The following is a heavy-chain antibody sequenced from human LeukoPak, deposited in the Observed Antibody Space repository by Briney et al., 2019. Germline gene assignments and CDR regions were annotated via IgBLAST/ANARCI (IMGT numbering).Heavy chain of an antibody. CDR1: GFTFDDCA. D-gene: IGHD6-19*01. Sequence: QPGRSLRLSCAASGFTFDDCAMHWVRQAPGKGLEWVSGISWNSGSIGYADSVKGRFTISRDNAKNSLYLQMNSLRAEDTALYYCAKAGTSSGPGEVDYWGQGTLVTVSS. CDR2: ISWNSGSI. V-gene: IGHV3-9*01. J-gene: IGHJ4*02. CDR3: AKAGTSSGPGEVDY.